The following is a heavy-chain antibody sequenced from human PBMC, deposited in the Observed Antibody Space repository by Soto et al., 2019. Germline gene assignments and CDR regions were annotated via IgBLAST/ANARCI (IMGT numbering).Heavy chain of an antibody. D-gene: IGHD3-9*01. Sequence: PSETLSLTCTVSGGSISGSFWSWIRQSPGKGLEFIGYIYYTGSTNSNPSLNGRASISVDTSKNQISLKLWSVTAAETAVYYCAREVTNYDVLTGYYSGAIFDPWGQGTLVTVSS. V-gene: IGHV4-59*01. CDR1: GGSISGSF. CDR3: AREVTNYDVLTGYYSGAIFDP. J-gene: IGHJ5*02. CDR2: IYYTGST.